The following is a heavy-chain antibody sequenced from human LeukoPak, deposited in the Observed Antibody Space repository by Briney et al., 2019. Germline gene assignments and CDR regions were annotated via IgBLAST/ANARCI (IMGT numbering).Heavy chain of an antibody. CDR2: IYYSGST. CDR1: GGSISSYY. V-gene: IGHV4-59*08. Sequence: SETLPLTCTVSGGSISSYYWSWIRQPPGKGLEWIGYIYYSGSTNYNPSLKSRVTISVDTSKNQFSLKLSSVTAADTAVYYCARRGGSPHFDYWGQGTLVTVSS. J-gene: IGHJ4*02. CDR3: ARRGGSPHFDY. D-gene: IGHD3-10*01.